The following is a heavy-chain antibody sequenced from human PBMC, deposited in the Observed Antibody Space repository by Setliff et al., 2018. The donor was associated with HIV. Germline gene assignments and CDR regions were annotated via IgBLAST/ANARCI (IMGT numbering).Heavy chain of an antibody. Sequence: GGSLRLSCAASGFTFSNYAMSWVRQAPGEGLEWVSAILSTGERTFYADSVKGRFTISRDNSKNTVYLQMNSLRAEDTAEYYCAKELAASGLGYFDSWGRGSLVTGSS. CDR1: GFTFSNYA. CDR3: AKELAASGLGYFDS. CDR2: ILSTGERT. V-gene: IGHV3-23*01. D-gene: IGHD3-22*01. J-gene: IGHJ4*02.